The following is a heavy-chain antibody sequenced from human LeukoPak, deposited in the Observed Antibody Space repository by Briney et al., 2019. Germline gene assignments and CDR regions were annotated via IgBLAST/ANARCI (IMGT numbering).Heavy chain of an antibody. CDR3: ARVRYCSSTTCRGAFDI. Sequence: GGSLRLSCAASGLTFSNYMMYWVRQAPGKGLVWVSRIKSDGITITYADSVKGRFTISRDNAKNTLYLQMNSLKTEDTAVYYCARVRYCSSTTCRGAFDIWGQGTMVTVSS. CDR1: GLTFSNYM. V-gene: IGHV3-74*01. J-gene: IGHJ3*02. D-gene: IGHD2-2*01. CDR2: IKSDGITI.